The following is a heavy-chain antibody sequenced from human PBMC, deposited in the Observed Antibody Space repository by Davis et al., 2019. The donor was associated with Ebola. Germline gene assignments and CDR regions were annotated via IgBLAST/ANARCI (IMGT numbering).Heavy chain of an antibody. V-gene: IGHV1-69*13. CDR1: GGTFSSYA. CDR3: ARGGGRSIVGASTGTYYYYGMDV. J-gene: IGHJ6*02. D-gene: IGHD1-26*01. CDR2: IIPIFGAA. Sequence: AASVKVSCKASGGTFSSYAISWVRQAPGQGLEWMGGIIPIFGAANYAQKFQGRVTITADESTSTAYMELSSLRPEDTAVYYCARGGGRSIVGASTGTYYYYGMDVWGQGTTVTVSS.